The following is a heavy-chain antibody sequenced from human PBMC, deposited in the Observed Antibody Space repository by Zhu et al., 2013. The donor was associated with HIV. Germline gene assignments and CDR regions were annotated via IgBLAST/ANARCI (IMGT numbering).Heavy chain of an antibody. D-gene: IGHD2-2*01. Sequence: QVQLVQSGAEMKKPGASVKVSCKAFGYPFTGHYMHWVRQAPGQGLEWMAWINPNSGGTNLAQRFQGRVTMTRDTSISTAYMELSRLRFDDTAVYYCARAVGYCTTASCFHNNYYYAMDVWGQGTTVTVSS. CDR2: INPNSGGT. J-gene: IGHJ6*02. V-gene: IGHV1-2*02. CDR3: ARAVGYCTTASCFHNNYYYAMDV. CDR1: GYPFTGHY.